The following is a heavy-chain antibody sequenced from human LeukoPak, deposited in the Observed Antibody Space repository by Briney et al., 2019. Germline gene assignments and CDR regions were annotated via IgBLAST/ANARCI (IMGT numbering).Heavy chain of an antibody. CDR1: GYTFTSYA. CDR2: ISAYNGNT. V-gene: IGHV1-18*01. CDR3: ARDWKGYCSSTSCDAFDI. Sequence: GASVKVSCKASGYTFTSYAMHWVRQAPGQGLEWMGWISAYNGNTNYAQKLQGRVTMTTDTSTSTAYMELRSLRSDDTAVYYCARDWKGYCSSTSCDAFDIWGQGTMVTVSS. D-gene: IGHD2-2*01. J-gene: IGHJ3*02.